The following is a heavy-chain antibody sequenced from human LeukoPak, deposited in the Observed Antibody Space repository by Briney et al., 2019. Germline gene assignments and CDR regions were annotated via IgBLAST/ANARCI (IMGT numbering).Heavy chain of an antibody. Sequence: PGGSLGLSCAASGFTFSSYEMNWVRQAPGKGLEWVSYISSSGSTIYYADSVKGRFTISRDNAKNSPYLQMNSLRAEDTAVYYCAREVLRGFDPWGQGTLVTVSS. CDR1: GFTFSSYE. V-gene: IGHV3-48*03. CDR2: ISSSGSTI. D-gene: IGHD4-17*01. J-gene: IGHJ5*02. CDR3: AREVLRGFDP.